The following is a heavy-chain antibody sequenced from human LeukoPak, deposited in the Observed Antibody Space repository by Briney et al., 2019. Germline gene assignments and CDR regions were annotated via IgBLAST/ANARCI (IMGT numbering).Heavy chain of an antibody. Sequence: SETLSLTCTVSGCSISSGGYYWSWIRQHPGKGLEWIGYIYYSGSTYYNPSLKSRVTISVDTSKNQFSLKLSFVTAADTAVYYCARDPGDSSGYYLGWFDPWGQGTLVTVSS. V-gene: IGHV4-31*03. CDR3: ARDPGDSSGYYLGWFDP. D-gene: IGHD3-22*01. CDR1: GCSISSGGYY. CDR2: IYYSGST. J-gene: IGHJ5*02.